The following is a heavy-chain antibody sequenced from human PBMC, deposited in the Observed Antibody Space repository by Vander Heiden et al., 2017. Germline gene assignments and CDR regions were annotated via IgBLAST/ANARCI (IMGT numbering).Heavy chain of an antibody. V-gene: IGHV3-72*01. D-gene: IGHD1-26*01. Sequence: EVQLVESGGGLVQPGGALSLSCLASGFTFSATSRDWVRQAPGKVLEWVGRIRNKLNSYTIEYAASVKGRFTISRDDSENSLYLQMNSLKTEDTAVYYCVRDRKGSGGSFSYFDSWGHGTLVTVSS. J-gene: IGHJ4*01. CDR1: GFTFSATS. CDR3: VRDRKGSGGSFSYFDS. CDR2: IRNKLNSYTI.